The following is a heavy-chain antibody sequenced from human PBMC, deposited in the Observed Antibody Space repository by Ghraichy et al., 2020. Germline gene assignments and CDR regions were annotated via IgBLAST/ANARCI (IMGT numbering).Heavy chain of an antibody. Sequence: SETLSLTCTVSGGSISSYYWSWIRQPPGKGLEWIGYIYYSGSTNYNPSLKSRVTISVDTSKNQFSLKLSSVTAADTAVYYCARHYRGPKQWLASYYFDYWGQGTLVTVSS. CDR3: ARHYRGPKQWLASYYFDY. V-gene: IGHV4-59*08. CDR1: GGSISSYY. J-gene: IGHJ4*02. D-gene: IGHD6-19*01. CDR2: IYYSGST.